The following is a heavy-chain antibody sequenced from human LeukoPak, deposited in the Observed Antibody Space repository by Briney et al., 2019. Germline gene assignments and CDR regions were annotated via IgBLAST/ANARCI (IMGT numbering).Heavy chain of an antibody. J-gene: IGHJ5*02. D-gene: IGHD6-19*01. CDR2: IYHSGST. V-gene: IGHV4-38-2*02. CDR1: GYSISSGYY. CDR3: ARDWGLGSSSGWPSFDP. Sequence: PSETLSLTCTVSGYSISSGYYWGWIRQPPGKGLEWIGNIYHSGSTYYNPSLKSRVTISVDTSKNHFSLKLSSVTAADTAVYYCARDWGLGSSSGWPSFDPWGQGTPVTVSS.